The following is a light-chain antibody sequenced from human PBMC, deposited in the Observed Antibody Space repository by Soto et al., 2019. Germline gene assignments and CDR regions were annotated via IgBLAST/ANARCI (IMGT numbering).Light chain of an antibody. V-gene: IGKV3-20*01. J-gene: IGKJ2*01. Sequence: EIVLTQSPGTLSLSPGERATLSCRASQSVYSSYLAWYQQTPGQAPRLLIYGASSRATGIPDRFSGSGSGTDFTFTISRLEPEDFAVYFCQQYGNSPFTFGQGTKLEIK. CDR2: GAS. CDR3: QQYGNSPFT. CDR1: QSVYSSY.